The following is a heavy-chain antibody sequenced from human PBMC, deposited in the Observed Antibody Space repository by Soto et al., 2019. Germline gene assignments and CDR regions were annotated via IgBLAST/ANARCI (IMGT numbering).Heavy chain of an antibody. V-gene: IGHV2-26*01. J-gene: IGHJ2*01. CDR1: GVSLINSRLG. CDR2: IFSNDET. Sequence: QVTLKESGPVLVKPTETLTLTCTVSGVSLINSRLGVSWIRQPPGKALEWLAHIFSNDETSYTTSLKNRLTVSRDASNSQVVLTMTSMDPVDTATFYCARIRSQYFGSGSYLYFDLWGRGTLVTVSS. D-gene: IGHD3-10*01. CDR3: ARIRSQYFGSGSYLYFDL.